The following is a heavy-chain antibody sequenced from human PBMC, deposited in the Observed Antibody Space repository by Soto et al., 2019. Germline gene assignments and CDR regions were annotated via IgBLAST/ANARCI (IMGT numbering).Heavy chain of an antibody. D-gene: IGHD3-16*01. CDR3: ARAWGRTPAWHWQYFDY. V-gene: IGHV4-34*01. CDR2: INHSGST. J-gene: IGHJ4*02. Sequence: QVQLQQWGAGLLKPSETLSLTCAVYGGSFSGYYWSWIRQPPGKGLEWIGEINHSGSTNYNPSINSRVTISVDTTKNQFSLKLSSVTAADTAVYYCARAWGRTPAWHWQYFDYWGQGTLVTVSS. CDR1: GGSFSGYY.